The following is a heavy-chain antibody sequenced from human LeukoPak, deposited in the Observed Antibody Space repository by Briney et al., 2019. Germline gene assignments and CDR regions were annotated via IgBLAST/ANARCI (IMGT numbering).Heavy chain of an antibody. Sequence: PGGSLRLSCAASGFTFSSYGMHWVRQAPGKGLEWVAVISYDGSNKYYADSVKGRFTISRDNSKNTLYLQMNSLRAEDTAVYYCAKGDETAMVTFRFDYWGQGTLVTVSS. J-gene: IGHJ4*02. CDR2: ISYDGSNK. D-gene: IGHD5-18*01. V-gene: IGHV3-30*18. CDR3: AKGDETAMVTFRFDY. CDR1: GFTFSSYG.